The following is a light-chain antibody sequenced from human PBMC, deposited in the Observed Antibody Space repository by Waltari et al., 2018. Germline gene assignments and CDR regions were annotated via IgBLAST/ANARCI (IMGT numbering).Light chain of an antibody. J-gene: IGLJ2*01. CDR3: AAWYDSLSGVV. Sequence: QPVLTQPPSVSGTPGQRVTISCSGSRSNIGDFSVNWYQHLPGSAPSLLIYSDYQRPSGVPDRFSGSKSGTSASLVVSGLQSDDEADYYCAAWYDSLSGVVFGGGTKLTVL. CDR2: SDY. V-gene: IGLV1-44*01. CDR1: RSNIGDFS.